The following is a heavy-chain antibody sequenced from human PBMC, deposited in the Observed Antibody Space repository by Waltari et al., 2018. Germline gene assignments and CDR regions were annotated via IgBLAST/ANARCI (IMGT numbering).Heavy chain of an antibody. CDR2: ISSSSSTI. J-gene: IGHJ2*01. V-gene: IGHV3-48*01. Sequence: EVQLVESGGGLVQPGGSLRLSCAAAGFTFSSYSLNWVRPAPGKGLEWVSYISSSSSTIYYADSVKGRFTISRDNAKNSLYLQMNSLRAEDTAVYYCARDPEASRWYFDLWGRGTLVTVSS. CDR3: ARDPEASRWYFDL. CDR1: GFTFSSYS.